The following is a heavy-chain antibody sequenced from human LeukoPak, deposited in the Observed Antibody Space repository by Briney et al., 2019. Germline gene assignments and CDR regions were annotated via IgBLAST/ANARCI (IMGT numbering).Heavy chain of an antibody. J-gene: IGHJ4*02. CDR2: ISGSGGST. CDR3: ARGMVGYSYGLVY. V-gene: IGHV3-23*01. CDR1: GFTFSSYA. D-gene: IGHD5-18*01. Sequence: GGSLRLSCAASGFTFSSYAMSWVRQAPGKGLEWVSAISGSGGSTYYADSVKGRFTISRDNSKNTLYMQMNSLRAEDTAVYYCARGMVGYSYGLVYWGQGTLVTVSS.